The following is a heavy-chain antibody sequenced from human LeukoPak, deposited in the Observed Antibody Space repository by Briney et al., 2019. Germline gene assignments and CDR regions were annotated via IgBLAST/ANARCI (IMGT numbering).Heavy chain of an antibody. J-gene: IGHJ6*03. CDR2: IYYSGST. V-gene: IGHV4-59*01. D-gene: IGHD2-2*01. CDR1: GGTISSYY. Sequence: PSETLSLTCTVSGGTISSYYWSWIRQPPGKGLEWIGYIYYSGSTNYNPSLKSRVTISVDTSKNQFSLKLSSVTAADTAVYYCARGEYQLLSYYYYYMDVWGKETTVTVSS. CDR3: ARGEYQLLSYYYYYMDV.